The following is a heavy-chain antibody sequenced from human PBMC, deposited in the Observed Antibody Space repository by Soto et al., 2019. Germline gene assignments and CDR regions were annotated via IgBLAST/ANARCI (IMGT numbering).Heavy chain of an antibody. V-gene: IGHV3-21*01. J-gene: IGHJ6*02. D-gene: IGHD2-2*02. CDR1: GFTISSYS. CDR2: ISSSSSYI. CDR3: ARDGVPAAIRFGYYYYGMDV. Sequence: LRLSCAASGFTISSYSMNWVRQAPGKGLEWVSSISSSSSYIYYADSVKGRFTISRDNAKNSLYLQMNSLRAEDTAVYYCARDGVPAAIRFGYYYYGMDVWGQGTTVTVSS.